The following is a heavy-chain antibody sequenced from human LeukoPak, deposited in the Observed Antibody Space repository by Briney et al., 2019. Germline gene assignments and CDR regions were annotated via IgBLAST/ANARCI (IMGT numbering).Heavy chain of an antibody. J-gene: IGHJ1*01. V-gene: IGHV1-69*05. CDR3: ARELGGNGFQH. D-gene: IGHD4-23*01. CDR2: IVPIFGTA. Sequence: SVKVSCKASGGTFSSYAISWVRQAPGQGLEWMGRIVPIFGTANYAQKFQGRVTITTDESTSTAYMELSSLRSEDTAVYYCARELGGNGFQHWGQGTLVTVSS. CDR1: GGTFSSYA.